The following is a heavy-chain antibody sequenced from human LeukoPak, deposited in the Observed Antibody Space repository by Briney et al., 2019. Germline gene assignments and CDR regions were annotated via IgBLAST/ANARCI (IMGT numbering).Heavy chain of an antibody. CDR3: ARQGDWTFYYFDN. J-gene: IGHJ4*02. CDR2: IYYNGKT. CDR1: GYSISSPDSY. Sequence: SETLSLTCTVSGYSISSPDSYWGWIRQPPGKGLEYIGTIYYNGKTYYTPTRNSRVSISVDTSNNQFFLRLSSVTAADTAVYFCARQGDWTFYYFDNWGQGSLVTVSS. D-gene: IGHD3/OR15-3a*01. V-gene: IGHV4-39*01.